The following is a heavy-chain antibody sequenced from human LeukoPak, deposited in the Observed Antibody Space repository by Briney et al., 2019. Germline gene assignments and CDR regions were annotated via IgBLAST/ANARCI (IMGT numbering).Heavy chain of an antibody. CDR2: ISSSSSYI. CDR1: GFTFSSYS. Sequence: GGSLRLSCAASGFTFSSYSMNWVRQAPGKGLEWVSSISSSSSYIYYADSVKGRFTISRDNAKNSLYLQMNSLRAEDTAVYYCARGGYSSGWIFDYWGQGTLVTVSS. V-gene: IGHV3-21*01. D-gene: IGHD6-19*01. J-gene: IGHJ4*02. CDR3: ARGGYSSGWIFDY.